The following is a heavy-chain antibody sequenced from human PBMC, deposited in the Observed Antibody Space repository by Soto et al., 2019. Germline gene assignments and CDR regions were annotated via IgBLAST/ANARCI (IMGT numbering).Heavy chain of an antibody. V-gene: IGHV1-3*01. D-gene: IGHD3-10*01. Sequence: QVQFVQSGAEVKKPGASVKVTCQASGYNFISFSVHWVRQAPGQGLEWMGYLDVPNDNTKYSEKLQGRVTFTMDTAASTAYMELSSLTSEDTAIYYCAGSLNVAFDHWGQGTPVTV. CDR2: LDVPNDNT. CDR3: AGSLNVAFDH. CDR1: GYNFISFS. J-gene: IGHJ4*02.